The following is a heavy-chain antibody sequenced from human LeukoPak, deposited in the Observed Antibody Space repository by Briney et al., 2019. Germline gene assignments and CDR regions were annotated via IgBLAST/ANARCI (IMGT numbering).Heavy chain of an antibody. V-gene: IGHV4-34*01. Sequence: SETLSLTCAVYGGSFSGYYWSWIRQPPGKGLEWIGEINHSGSTNYNPSLKSRVTISVDTSKNQFSLKLSSVTAADTVVYYCARDSRSRRNFDYWGQGTLVTVSS. CDR1: GGSFSGYY. CDR3: ARDSRSRRNFDY. CDR2: INHSGST. D-gene: IGHD6-13*01. J-gene: IGHJ4*02.